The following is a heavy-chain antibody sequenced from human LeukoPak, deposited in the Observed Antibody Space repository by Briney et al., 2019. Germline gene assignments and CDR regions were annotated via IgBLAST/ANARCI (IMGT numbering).Heavy chain of an antibody. Sequence: PGGSLRLSCAASGFRFSGYSMSWVRQAPGKGLEWVAYIISSSSIIYYADSVKGRFTISRDNAKNSLYLQMNSLRAEDTAVYYCARDQGEYSSSYFDYWGQGTLVTVSS. CDR1: GFRFSGYS. CDR2: IISSSSII. J-gene: IGHJ4*02. V-gene: IGHV3-21*05. D-gene: IGHD6-6*01. CDR3: ARDQGEYSSSYFDY.